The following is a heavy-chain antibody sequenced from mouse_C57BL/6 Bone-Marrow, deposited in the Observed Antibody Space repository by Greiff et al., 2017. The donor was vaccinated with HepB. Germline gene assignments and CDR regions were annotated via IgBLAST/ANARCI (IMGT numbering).Heavy chain of an antibody. CDR3: ARDDIDYDADPRAMDY. V-gene: IGHV1-42*01. Sequence: EVQLQQSGPELVKPGASVKISCKASGYSFTDYYMNWVKQSPEKSLEWIGEINPSTGGTTYNQKFKDKATLTVDKSSSTAYMQLKSLTSEDSAVYYCARDDIDYDADPRAMDYWGQGTSVTVSS. J-gene: IGHJ4*01. D-gene: IGHD2-4*01. CDR2: INPSTGGT. CDR1: GYSFTDYY.